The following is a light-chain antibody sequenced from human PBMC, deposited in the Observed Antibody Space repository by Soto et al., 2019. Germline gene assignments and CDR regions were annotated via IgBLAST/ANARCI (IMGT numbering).Light chain of an antibody. CDR2: EVT. J-gene: IGLJ1*01. Sequence: QSALTQPASVSGSPGQSITVSCTGTSSDVGAYYYVSWYQHHPGKVPNLWIYEVTNRPSGVSDRFSGSKSGNTASLTISGLQAEDEADYYCSSKRDSSTLFVFGTGTKVTVL. CDR1: SSDVGAYYY. V-gene: IGLV2-14*01. CDR3: SSKRDSSTLFV.